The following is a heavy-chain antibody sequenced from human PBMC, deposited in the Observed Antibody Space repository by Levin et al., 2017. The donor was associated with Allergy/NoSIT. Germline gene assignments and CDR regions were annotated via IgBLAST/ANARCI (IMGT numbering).Heavy chain of an antibody. CDR2: IYYSGST. D-gene: IGHD2-15*01. V-gene: IGHV4-39*07. Sequence: PSETLSLTCTVSGGSISSSSYYWGWIRQPPGKGLEWIGSIYYSGSTYYNPSLKSRVTISVDTSKNQFSLKLSSVTAADTAVYYCARDKTPLSDIVVVVPPEYYFDYWGQGTLVTVSS. CDR1: GGSISSSSYY. J-gene: IGHJ4*02. CDR3: ARDKTPLSDIVVVVPPEYYFDY.